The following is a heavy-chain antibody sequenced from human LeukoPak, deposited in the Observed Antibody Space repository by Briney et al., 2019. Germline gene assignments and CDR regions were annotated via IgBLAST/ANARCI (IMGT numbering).Heavy chain of an antibody. CDR1: GFTFSSYA. J-gene: IGHJ6*03. CDR3: ENMIAARGYMDV. Sequence: PGGSLRLSCAASGFTFSSYAMSWVRQAPGKGLEWVSAISGSGGSTYYADSVKGRFTISRDNSKNTLYLQMNSLRAEDTAVYYCENMIAARGYMDVWGKGTTVTVSS. CDR2: ISGSGGST. V-gene: IGHV3-23*01. D-gene: IGHD6-6*01.